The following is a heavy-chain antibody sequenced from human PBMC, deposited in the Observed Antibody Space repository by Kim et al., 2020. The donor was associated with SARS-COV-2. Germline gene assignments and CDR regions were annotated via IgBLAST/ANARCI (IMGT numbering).Heavy chain of an antibody. V-gene: IGHV1-2*02. CDR1: GYTFTGHS. D-gene: IGHD3-10*01. CDR2: INPNTGGA. Sequence: ASVKVSCKASGYTFTGHSMHWVRQAPGQGLEWMGWINPNTGGANYAQKFQGRVTMTRDKSITTAYMELNGLRSDDTAVYYCAANVTRGFVRYYFYGMDVW. J-gene: IGHJ6*01. CDR3: AANVTRGFVRYYFYGMDV.